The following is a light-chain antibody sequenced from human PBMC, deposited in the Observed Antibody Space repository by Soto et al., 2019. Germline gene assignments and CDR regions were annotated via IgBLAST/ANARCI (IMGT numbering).Light chain of an antibody. V-gene: IGLV1-44*01. CDR1: SSNIGSNT. CDR3: AAWDDSLHGV. Sequence: QSVLTQPPSASGTPGQRVTISCSGSSSNIGSNTVNWYQQLPGTAPKLLIYINNQRPSGVPDRFAGSKSGTSASLAISGLQSEDEADSYCAAWDDSLHGVFATGTRSPS. CDR2: INN. J-gene: IGLJ1*01.